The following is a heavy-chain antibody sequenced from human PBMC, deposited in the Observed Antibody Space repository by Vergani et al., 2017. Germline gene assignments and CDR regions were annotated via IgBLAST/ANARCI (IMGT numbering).Heavy chain of an antibody. CDR1: GFPFGSYS. Sequence: EVQLVESGGGLFQPGGSLGLSVAASGFPFGSYSMNGVRQAPGKGLEWVSYFRISSSTIYYADSVKGRFTISRDNAKNSLYLQMNSLRAEETAVYYCARRVTMVRGVSNWFDPWGQGTLVTVSS. V-gene: IGHV3-48*04. J-gene: IGHJ5*02. CDR2: FRISSSTI. CDR3: ARRVTMVRGVSNWFDP. D-gene: IGHD3-10*01.